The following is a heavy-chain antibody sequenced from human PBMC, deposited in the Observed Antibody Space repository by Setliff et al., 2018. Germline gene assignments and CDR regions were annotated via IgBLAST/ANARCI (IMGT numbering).Heavy chain of an antibody. CDR3: ARLSGYYFDY. J-gene: IGHJ4*02. CDR2: IYYSGST. V-gene: IGHV4-39*01. D-gene: IGHD3-22*01. CDR1: GASISSSRDY. Sequence: SETLSLTCTVSGASISSSRDYWGWIRQPPGEGLEWIGSIYYSGSTYYNPSLKSRVTISVDTSKNQFSLKLSSVTAADTAVFYCARLSGYYFDYWGQGTLVTVSS.